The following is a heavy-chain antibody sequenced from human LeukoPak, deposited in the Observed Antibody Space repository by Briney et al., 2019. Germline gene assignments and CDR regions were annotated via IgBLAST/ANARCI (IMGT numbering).Heavy chain of an antibody. Sequence: ASETLSLTCTVSGGSMSSYYWSWIRQPPGKGLEWIGYIYYSGSTNYNPSLKSRVTISVDTSKNQFSLKLSSVTAADTAVYYCARDVRYSSRPYYFDYWGQGTLVTVSS. D-gene: IGHD6-13*01. V-gene: IGHV4-59*01. CDR1: GGSMSSYY. CDR2: IYYSGST. J-gene: IGHJ4*02. CDR3: ARDVRYSSRPYYFDY.